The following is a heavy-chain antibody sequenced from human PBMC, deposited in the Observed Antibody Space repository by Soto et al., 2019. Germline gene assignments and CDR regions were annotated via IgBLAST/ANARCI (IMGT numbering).Heavy chain of an antibody. J-gene: IGHJ6*03. V-gene: IGHV6-1*01. CDR3: APGMLIRGHQYMDV. CDR2: TYYRSKWYN. Sequence: SQTLSLTCSISGDSVSSNIAAWNWIRQSPSRGLEWLGRTYYRSKWYNEYAPSVKSRMTINPDTSKNQFSLQLNSVTPEDTAVYYCAPGMLIRGHQYMDVWGQGTSVTVSS. D-gene: IGHD3-10*01. CDR1: GDSVSSNIAA.